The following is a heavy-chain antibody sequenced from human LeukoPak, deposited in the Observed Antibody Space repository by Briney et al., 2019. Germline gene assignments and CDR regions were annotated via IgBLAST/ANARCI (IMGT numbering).Heavy chain of an antibody. D-gene: IGHD5-18*01. CDR2: ISSSSSYT. V-gene: IGHV3-11*05. CDR3: ARDQRGYSYLDFDY. J-gene: IGHJ4*02. Sequence: GWSLRLSCAASGFTFSDYYMSWIRQAPGKGLEWVSYISSSSSYTNYADYVKGRFTISRDNAKNSLYLQMSSLRAEDTAVYYCARDQRGYSYLDFDYWGQGTLVTVSS. CDR1: GFTFSDYY.